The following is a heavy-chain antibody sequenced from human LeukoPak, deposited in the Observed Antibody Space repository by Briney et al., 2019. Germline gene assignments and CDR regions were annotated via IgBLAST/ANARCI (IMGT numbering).Heavy chain of an antibody. J-gene: IGHJ5*02. D-gene: IGHD2/OR15-2a*01. V-gene: IGHV4-59*08. CDR3: AGVLNNNLFGP. CDR2: IYYSGST. CDR1: GGSISSYY. Sequence: SETLSLTCTVSGGSISSYYWSCIRQPPGKGLEWIGYIYYSGSTNYNPSLKSRVTISADTSKNPFSLKLSSVTAADTAVYYSAGVLNNNLFGPWGQGTLVTVSS.